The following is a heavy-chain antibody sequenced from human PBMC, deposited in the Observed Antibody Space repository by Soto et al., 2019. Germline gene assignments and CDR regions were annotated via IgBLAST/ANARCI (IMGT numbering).Heavy chain of an antibody. V-gene: IGHV3-23*01. CDR2: ISGSGGST. D-gene: IGHD3-16*01. Sequence: GGSLRLSCAASGFTFSSYAMSWVRQAPGKGLEWVSAISGSGGSTYYADSVKGRFTISRDNSKNTLYLQMNSLRAEDTAVYYCAKVVTFGGVIGPADYWGQGTLVTVSS. J-gene: IGHJ4*02. CDR1: GFTFSSYA. CDR3: AKVVTFGGVIGPADY.